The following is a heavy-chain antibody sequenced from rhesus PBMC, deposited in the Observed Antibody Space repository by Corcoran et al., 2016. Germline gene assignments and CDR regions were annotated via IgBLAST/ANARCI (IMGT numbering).Heavy chain of an antibody. Sequence: QVQLVQSGADIKQPGASVRLSCQTPGYNFAAYYIHWVRQAPGQGLEWIGLISPHNDTNGSAQKCQGRVTISTDTSTATAYMELSSLRFEDTAFSYGTRENRDTTYGDFDSWGQGVLVTVYS. J-gene: IGHJ4*01. CDR3: TRENRDTTYGDFDS. D-gene: IGHD2-2*01. CDR2: ISPHNDTN. V-gene: IGHV1-180*01. CDR1: GYNFAAYY.